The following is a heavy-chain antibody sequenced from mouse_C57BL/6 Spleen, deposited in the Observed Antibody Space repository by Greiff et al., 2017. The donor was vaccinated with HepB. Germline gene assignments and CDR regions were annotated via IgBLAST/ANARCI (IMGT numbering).Heavy chain of an antibody. CDR2: FYPGSGSI. V-gene: IGHV1-62-2*01. CDR3: EGPKEEVNLGSWAN. J-gene: IGHJ3*01. D-gene: IGHD1-3*01. CDR1: GYTFTEYT. Sequence: QVQLKESGAELVKPGASVKLSCKASGYTFTEYTIHWVKQRSGQGLEWIGWFYPGSGSIKYNEKFKDKATLTADKSSSTVYMELSRLTSEDSAVYFGEGPKEEVNLGSWANWGQGTLVTVSA.